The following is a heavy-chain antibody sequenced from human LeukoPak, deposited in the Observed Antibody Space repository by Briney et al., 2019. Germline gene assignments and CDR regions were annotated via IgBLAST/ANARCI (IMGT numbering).Heavy chain of an antibody. Sequence: GGSLRLSCAASGFTVSDTYMSWVRQAPGKGLEWVPFIYSAGSTYYADSVKGRFTISRDNAKNSLYLQMNSLRVEDTAVYYCARGGNSSWDYWGQGALVTVSS. CDR1: GFTVSDTY. CDR3: ARGGNSSWDY. CDR2: IYSAGST. D-gene: IGHD6-6*01. J-gene: IGHJ4*02. V-gene: IGHV3-53*01.